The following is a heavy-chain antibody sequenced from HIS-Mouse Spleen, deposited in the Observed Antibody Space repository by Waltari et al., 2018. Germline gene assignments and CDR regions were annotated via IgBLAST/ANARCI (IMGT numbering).Heavy chain of an antibody. CDR2: INPNSGGT. V-gene: IGHV1-2*02. CDR1: GYTFTGYY. Sequence: QVQLVQSGAEVKKPGASVKVSCKASGYTFTGYYMHWVRQAPGQGLEWMGWINPNSGGTNYEQKFQGRVTMTRDTSISTAYMELGRLRSDDTAVYYCARGRQQLVFLDYWGQGTLVTVSS. J-gene: IGHJ4*02. CDR3: ARGRQQLVFLDY. D-gene: IGHD6-13*01.